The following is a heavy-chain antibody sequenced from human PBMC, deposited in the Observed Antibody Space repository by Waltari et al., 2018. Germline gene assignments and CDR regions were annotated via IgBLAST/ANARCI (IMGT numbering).Heavy chain of an antibody. J-gene: IGHJ4*02. D-gene: IGHD2-8*01. CDR3: ARQNGGASLRRTFDY. CDR2: IYYSGST. CDR1: AASVSSSTNS. Sequence: QLQLQESGPGLVKPSETLSLTCAVSAASVSSSTNSWAWIRQPPGKGLEWIGSIYYSGSTYYNPSLKSRVTISVDTSKNQFSLKLSSVTAADTAVYYCARQNGGASLRRTFDYWGQGTLVTVSS. V-gene: IGHV4-39*01.